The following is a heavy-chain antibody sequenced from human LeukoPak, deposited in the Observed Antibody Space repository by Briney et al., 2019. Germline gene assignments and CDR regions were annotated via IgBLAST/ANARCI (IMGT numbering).Heavy chain of an antibody. D-gene: IGHD3-10*01. V-gene: IGHV3-66*02. CDR1: GCTVNSNY. CDR3: ARDQIIWFGEFYYYYYGMDV. CDR2: IYSGGSA. J-gene: IGHJ6*02. Sequence: GGALRLSCAGSGCTVNSNYMSWVRQAPGKGLEGVSVIYSGGSAYYADSVNGRFTISRDNSKHTLYLQMNSLRAEDTAVYYCARDQIIWFGEFYYYYYGMDVWRQGTTVTVSS.